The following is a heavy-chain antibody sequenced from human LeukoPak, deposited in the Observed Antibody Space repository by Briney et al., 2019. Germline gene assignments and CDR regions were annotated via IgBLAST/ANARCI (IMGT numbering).Heavy chain of an antibody. V-gene: IGHV1-18*01. J-gene: IGHJ4*02. CDR2: ISAYNGNT. D-gene: IGHD3-22*01. CDR3: ARVYYYDSSGYYFDY. Sequence: ASVKVSCKASGYTFTSYGIIWVRQAPGQGLEWMGWISAYNGNTNYAQKLQGRVTMTTDTSTSTAYMELRSLRSDDTAVYYCARVYYYDSSGYYFDYWCQGTLVTVSS. CDR1: GYTFTSYG.